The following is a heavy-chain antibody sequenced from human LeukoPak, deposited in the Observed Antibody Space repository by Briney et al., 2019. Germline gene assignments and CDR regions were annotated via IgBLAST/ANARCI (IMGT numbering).Heavy chain of an antibody. CDR3: ATYHPNYYDSSGYYPYYYMDV. J-gene: IGHJ6*03. D-gene: IGHD3-22*01. Sequence: HPGGSLRLSCAASGFPFSSYWMGWVRQAPGKGLEWVANIKQDGSDKYYVDSVKGRFTISRDNAKNSLYLQMNSLRAEDTAVYYCATYHPNYYDSSGYYPYYYMDVWGKGTTVTVSS. CDR1: GFPFSSYW. V-gene: IGHV3-7*01. CDR2: IKQDGSDK.